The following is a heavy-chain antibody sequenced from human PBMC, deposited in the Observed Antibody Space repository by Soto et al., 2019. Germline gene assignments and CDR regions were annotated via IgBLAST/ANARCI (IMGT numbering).Heavy chain of an antibody. CDR1: GGTFSSYT. Sequence: ASVKVSCKASGGTFSSYTISWVRQAPGQGLEWMGRIIPILGIANYAQKFQGRVTITADKSTSTAYMELSSLRSEDTAVYYCARDRSITMVRGVITKTNWLDSWGQGTLVTVSS. D-gene: IGHD3-10*01. CDR2: IIPILGIA. CDR3: ARDRSITMVRGVITKTNWLDS. J-gene: IGHJ5*01. V-gene: IGHV1-69*04.